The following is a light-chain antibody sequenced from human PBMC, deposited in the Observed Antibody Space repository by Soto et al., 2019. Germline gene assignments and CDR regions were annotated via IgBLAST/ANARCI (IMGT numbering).Light chain of an antibody. J-gene: IGLJ3*02. CDR1: SSDVGAYKY. V-gene: IGLV2-14*01. Sequence: QSVLTQPASVSGSPGQSIAISCTGTSSDVGAYKYVSWYQQHPGKAPKLIIYEVNNRPSGVSNRFSGSKSGNTASLTISWLQAEDESDYYCSSYTTRSTWVFGGGTQLTVL. CDR2: EVN. CDR3: SSYTTRSTWV.